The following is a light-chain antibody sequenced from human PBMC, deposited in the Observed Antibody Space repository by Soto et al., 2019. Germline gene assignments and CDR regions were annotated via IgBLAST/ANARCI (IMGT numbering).Light chain of an antibody. CDR3: FSFTTTSTHV. V-gene: IGLV1-44*01. CDR2: EVN. J-gene: IGLJ1*01. CDR1: NSNVGNNT. Sequence: QSVLTQPPSASGTPGQRVTISCSGSNSNVGNNTVNWYQQLPGTAPKLMISEVNNRPSGVSNRFSGSKSGNTAYLTISGLQVEDEAEYFCFSFTTTSTHVFGTGTKLTVL.